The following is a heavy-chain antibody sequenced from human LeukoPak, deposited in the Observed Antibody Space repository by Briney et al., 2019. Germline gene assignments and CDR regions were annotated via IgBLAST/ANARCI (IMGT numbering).Heavy chain of an antibody. CDR3: ARAREGSYDFWSGYYSGYYYYGMDV. CDR2: IYHSGST. Sequence: SETLSLTCAVSGGSISSSNWWSWVRQPPGKGLEWIGEIYHSGSTNYNPSLKSRVTISVDTSKNQFSLKLSSVTAADTAVYYCARAREGSYDFWSGYYSGYYYYGMDVWGQGTTVTVSS. CDR1: GGSISSSNW. V-gene: IGHV4-4*02. J-gene: IGHJ6*02. D-gene: IGHD3-3*01.